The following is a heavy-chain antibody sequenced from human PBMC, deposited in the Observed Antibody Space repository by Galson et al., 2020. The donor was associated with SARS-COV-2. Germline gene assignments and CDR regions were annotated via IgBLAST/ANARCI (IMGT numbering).Heavy chain of an antibody. D-gene: IGHD6-19*01. CDR1: GGSFSGYY. V-gene: IGHV4-34*01. Sequence: SETLSLTCAVYGGSFSGYYWSWIRQPPGKGLEWIGAINHSGRTNYNPSLKSRVTISVDTSNSQFSLKLSSMTAADTAVYYCARGKALDSSGWQDWYFDLWGRGTLVTVSS. CDR3: ARGKALDSSGWQDWYFDL. J-gene: IGHJ2*01. CDR2: INHSGRT.